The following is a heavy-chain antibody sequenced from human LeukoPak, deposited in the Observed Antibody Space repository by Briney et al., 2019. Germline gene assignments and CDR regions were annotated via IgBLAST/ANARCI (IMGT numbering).Heavy chain of an antibody. D-gene: IGHD2-2*01. CDR2: INPNSGGT. V-gene: IGHV1-2*06. J-gene: IGHJ4*02. CDR3: ARVSITVPADQYYFDY. Sequence: GASVKVSCKASGYTFTGYYMHWVRQAPGQGLEWMGRINPNSGGTNYAQKFQGRVTMTRDTSISTAYMELSSLRSEDTAVYYCARVSITVPADQYYFDYWGQGTLVTVSS. CDR1: GYTFTGYY.